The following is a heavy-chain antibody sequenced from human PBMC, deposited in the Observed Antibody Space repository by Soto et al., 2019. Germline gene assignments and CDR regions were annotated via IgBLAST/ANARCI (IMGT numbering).Heavy chain of an antibody. CDR1: GFTFNSYG. CDR3: ARDPARPGYYYYGMDV. D-gene: IGHD6-6*01. J-gene: IGHJ6*02. Sequence: GGSLRLSCAASGFTFNSYGIHWVRQAPDKGLEWVAVISYDGSNKYYAESVKGRFTISRDNSKNTLYLQMNSLRAEDTAFFYCARDPARPGYYYYGMDVWGQGTTVTVSS. CDR2: ISYDGSNK. V-gene: IGHV3-30*03.